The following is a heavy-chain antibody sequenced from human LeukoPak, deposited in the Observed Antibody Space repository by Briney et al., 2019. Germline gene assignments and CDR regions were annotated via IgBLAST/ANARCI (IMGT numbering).Heavy chain of an antibody. D-gene: IGHD2-2*01. J-gene: IGHJ6*02. CDR3: AREPVVPAANYYYYYGMDV. CDR1: GFTFSSYG. CDR2: MSYDGSNK. V-gene: IGHV3-30*03. Sequence: TGGSLRLSCAASGFTFSSYGMHWVRQAPGKGLEWVAVMSYDGSNKYYADSVKGRFTISRDNSKNTLYLQMNSLRAEDTAVYYCAREPVVPAANYYYYYGMDVWGQGTTVTVSS.